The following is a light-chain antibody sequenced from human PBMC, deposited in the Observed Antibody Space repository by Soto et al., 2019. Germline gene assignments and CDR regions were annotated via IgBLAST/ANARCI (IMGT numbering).Light chain of an antibody. CDR3: QQSETYPLT. J-gene: IGKJ5*01. CDR1: QSVSGW. Sequence: DIQMTQSPSTLSASVGDTVTVTCRASQSVSGWLAWYQQKPGKAPNLLIYDASTLMSGVPSRFSGSGSGTEFTLTISSLQPGDLATYYCQQSETYPLTFGQGTRLEIK. CDR2: DAS. V-gene: IGKV1-5*01.